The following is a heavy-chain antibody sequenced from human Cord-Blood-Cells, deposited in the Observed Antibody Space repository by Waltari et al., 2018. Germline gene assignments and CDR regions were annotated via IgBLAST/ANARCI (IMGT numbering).Heavy chain of an antibody. V-gene: IGHV1-8*03. CDR1: GSTFTSYA. D-gene: IGHD6-6*01. Sequence: QVQLVQSGAEVKKPGASVKVSCKASGSTFTSYAFNWVRQATGQGLEWMGWMNPNSGNTGYAQKFQGRVTITRNTSISTAYMELSSLRSEDTAVYYCARYSSSSWFDPWGQGTLVTVSS. CDR3: ARYSSSSWFDP. CDR2: MNPNSGNT. J-gene: IGHJ5*02.